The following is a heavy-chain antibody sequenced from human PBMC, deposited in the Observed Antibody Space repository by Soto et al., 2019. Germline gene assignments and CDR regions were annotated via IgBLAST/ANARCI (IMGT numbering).Heavy chain of an antibody. V-gene: IGHV4-31*03. Sequence: QVQLQESGPGLVKPSQTLSLTCTVSGGSISSGGYYWSWIRQHPGKGLEWIGYIYDSGGTYYNPSLKSRVTISLDTSKNQFSLKLSSVTAADTAVYYCARGRRFGYSIKYYYGMDVWGQGTTVTVSS. CDR3: ARGRRFGYSIKYYYGMDV. CDR1: GGSISSGGYY. D-gene: IGHD4-4*01. CDR2: IYDSGGT. J-gene: IGHJ6*02.